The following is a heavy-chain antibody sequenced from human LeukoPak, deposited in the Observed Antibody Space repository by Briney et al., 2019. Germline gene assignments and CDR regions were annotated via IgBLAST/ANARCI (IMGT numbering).Heavy chain of an antibody. CDR3: ARDESGDYGYFYYGMDV. Sequence: ASVKVSCKASGYTFTSYGISWVRQAPGQGLEWMGWISAYNGNTNYAQKLQGRVTMTTDTSTSTAYMELRSLRSDDTAVYYCARDESGDYGYFYYGMDVWGQGTTVTVSS. J-gene: IGHJ6*02. CDR2: ISAYNGNT. D-gene: IGHD4-17*01. V-gene: IGHV1-18*01. CDR1: GYTFTSYG.